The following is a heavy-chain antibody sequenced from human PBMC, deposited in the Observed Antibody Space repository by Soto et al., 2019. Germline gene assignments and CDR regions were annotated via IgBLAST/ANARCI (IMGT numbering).Heavy chain of an antibody. CDR2: IKSKTDGGTT. CDR1: GFTFSNAW. Sequence: GGSLRLSCAASGFTFSNAWMSWVRQAPGKGLEWVGRIKSKTDGGTTDYAAPVKGRFTISRDDSKNTLYLQMNSLKTEDTAVYYCTTDSGYSGYDYGVAQIYWGQGTLVTVSS. V-gene: IGHV3-15*01. CDR3: TTDSGYSGYDYGVAQIY. J-gene: IGHJ4*02. D-gene: IGHD5-12*01.